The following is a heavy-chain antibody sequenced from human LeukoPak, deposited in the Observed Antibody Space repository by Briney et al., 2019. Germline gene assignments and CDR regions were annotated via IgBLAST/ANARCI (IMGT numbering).Heavy chain of an antibody. V-gene: IGHV4-39*01. J-gene: IGHJ4*02. CDR3: ARHWGVDYGDYSRDY. CDR1: GGSISSSSHY. Sequence: SETLSLTCTVSGGSISSSSHYWGWIRQPPGKGLEWIGSIYYSGSTYYNPSLKSRVTISVDTSKNQFSLKLSSVTAADTAVYYCARHWGVDYGDYSRDYWGQGTLVTVSS. D-gene: IGHD4-17*01. CDR2: IYYSGST.